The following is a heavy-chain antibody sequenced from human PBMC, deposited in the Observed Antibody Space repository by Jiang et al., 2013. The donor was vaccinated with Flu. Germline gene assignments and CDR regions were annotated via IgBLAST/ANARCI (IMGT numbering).Heavy chain of an antibody. CDR3: ARVKGIAAHDYYYYYGMDV. Sequence: QTLSLTCAISGDSVSSNSAAWNWIRQSPSRGLEWLGRTYYRSKWYNDYAVSVKSRITINPDTSKNQFSLQLNSVTPEDTAVYYCARVKGIAAHDYYYYYGMDVWGQGTTVTVSS. V-gene: IGHV6-1*01. CDR2: TYYRSKWYN. CDR1: GDSVSSNSAA. D-gene: IGHD6-13*01. J-gene: IGHJ6*02.